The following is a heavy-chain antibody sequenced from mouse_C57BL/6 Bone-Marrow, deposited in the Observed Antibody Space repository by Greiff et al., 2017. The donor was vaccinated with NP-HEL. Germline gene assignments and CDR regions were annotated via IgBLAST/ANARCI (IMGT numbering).Heavy chain of an antibody. CDR2: IYPGSGST. D-gene: IGHD1-1*01. Sequence: QVQLKQPGAELVKPGASVKMSCKASGYTFTSYWITWVKQRPGQGLEWIGDIYPGSGSTNYNEKFKSKATLTVDTSSSTAYMQLSSLTSEDSAVYYCAREEIYGSSYWYFDVWGTGTTVTVSS. CDR3: AREEIYGSSYWYFDV. CDR1: GYTFTSYW. V-gene: IGHV1-55*01. J-gene: IGHJ1*03.